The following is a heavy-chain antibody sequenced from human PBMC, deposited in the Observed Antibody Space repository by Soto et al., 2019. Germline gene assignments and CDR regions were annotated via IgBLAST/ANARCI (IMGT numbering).Heavy chain of an antibody. CDR1: GATFSSYT. D-gene: IGHD3-10*01. CDR3: ARSITMVRGVIAPLYYYYMDV. CDR2: IIPILGIA. J-gene: IGHJ6*03. V-gene: IGHV1-69*02. Sequence: GASVKVSCKASGATFSSYTISWVRQAPGQGLEWMGRIIPILGIANYAQKFQGRVTITADKSTSTAYMELSSLRSEDTAVYYCARSITMVRGVIAPLYYYYMDVWGKGTTVTVSS.